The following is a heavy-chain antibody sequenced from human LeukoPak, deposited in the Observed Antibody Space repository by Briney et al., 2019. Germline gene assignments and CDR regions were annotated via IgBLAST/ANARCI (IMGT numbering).Heavy chain of an antibody. CDR1: GGTFTTYS. D-gene: IGHD4-17*01. V-gene: IGHV1-18*01. CDR3: VRWVSLEYGDYAEDLDY. J-gene: IGHJ4*02. Sequence: GASVKVSCKASGGTFTTYSISWVRQAPGQGLEWMGWISAYNGNTNYAQKLQGRVTMTTDTSTSTAYMELRSLRSDDTAVYYCVRWVSLEYGDYAEDLDYWGQGTLVTVSS. CDR2: ISAYNGNT.